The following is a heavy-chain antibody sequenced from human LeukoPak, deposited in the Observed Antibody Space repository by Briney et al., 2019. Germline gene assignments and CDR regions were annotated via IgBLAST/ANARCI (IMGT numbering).Heavy chain of an antibody. V-gene: IGHV4-38-2*01. Sequence: SETLSLTCAVSGFSISSGYCWGWIRQPPGQGLEWIGSMSHNRGTYYNSSLKSRVTISMDTSKNQFSLRLSSVTAADTAVYYCAGYYASGVSAYDYFGMDVWGKGTTVTVSS. CDR1: GFSISSGYC. D-gene: IGHD3-10*01. CDR3: AGYYASGVSAYDYFGMDV. CDR2: MSHNRGT. J-gene: IGHJ6*04.